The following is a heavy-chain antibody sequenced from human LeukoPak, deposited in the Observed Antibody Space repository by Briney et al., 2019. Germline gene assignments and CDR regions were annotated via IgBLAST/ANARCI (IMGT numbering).Heavy chain of an antibody. D-gene: IGHD4-17*01. J-gene: IGHJ4*02. CDR2: IYCSGST. Sequence: PSETLSLTCTVSGGSISSGGYYWSWIRQHPGKGLEWIGYIYCSGSTYYNPSLKSRVTISVDTSKNQFSLKLSSVTAADTAVYYCARATPPDYGDYGGKYYFDYWGQGTLVTVSS. CDR3: ARATPPDYGDYGGKYYFDY. V-gene: IGHV4-31*03. CDR1: GGSISSGGYY.